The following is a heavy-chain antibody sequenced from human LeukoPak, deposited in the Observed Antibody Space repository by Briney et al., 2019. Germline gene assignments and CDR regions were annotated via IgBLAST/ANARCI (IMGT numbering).Heavy chain of an antibody. J-gene: IGHJ4*02. CDR2: IYYSGST. Sequence: PSETLSLTCTVSGGSISSGDYYWSWIRQPPGKGLEWIGYIYYSGSTYYNPSLKSRVTISVDTSKNQFSLKLSSVTAADTAVYYCARGRGLAYCGGDCYSGGGQSDYWGQGTLVTVSS. D-gene: IGHD2-21*02. CDR1: GGSISSGDYY. CDR3: ARGRGLAYCGGDCYSGGGQSDY. V-gene: IGHV4-30-4*01.